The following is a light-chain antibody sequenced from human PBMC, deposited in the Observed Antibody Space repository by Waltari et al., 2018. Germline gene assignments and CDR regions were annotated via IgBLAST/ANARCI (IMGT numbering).Light chain of an antibody. CDR1: QSISRY. CDR3: QHHFRLPAT. CDR2: GAS. Sequence: IMLTQSPGTLSLSPGARATLSCRASQSISRYLAWYQQKPCQAPRLLIYGASTRATGIPDRFSGSGSVTDFSLTISGLEPEDSAVYYCQHHFRLPATFGQGTKVEIK. J-gene: IGKJ1*01. V-gene: IGKV3-20*01.